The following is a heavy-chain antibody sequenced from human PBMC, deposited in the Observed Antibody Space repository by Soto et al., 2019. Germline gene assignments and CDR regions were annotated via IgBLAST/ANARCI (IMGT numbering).Heavy chain of an antibody. CDR2: ISYSGST. V-gene: IGHV4-59*01. J-gene: IGHJ6*02. Sequence: QVQLQESGPGLVKPSETLSLTCIVSGGSISSDYWSWIRQPPGKGLEWIGHISYSGSTNYYSSLKSRVTISLDTSKSQFSLKLTSVTAADTAVYYCAREARGIISGMDVWGQGTTVTVSS. D-gene: IGHD3-10*01. CDR1: GGSISSDY. CDR3: AREARGIISGMDV.